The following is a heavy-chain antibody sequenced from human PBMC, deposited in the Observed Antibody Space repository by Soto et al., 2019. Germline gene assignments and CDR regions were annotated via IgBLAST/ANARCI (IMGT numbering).Heavy chain of an antibody. D-gene: IGHD3-10*01. CDR1: GGSISSSNW. CDR3: ARRWGEGRVDY. CDR2: IYHSGNT. V-gene: IGHV4-4*02. J-gene: IGHJ4*02. Sequence: QVQLQESGPGLVKPSGTLSLTCAVSGGSISSSNWWSWVRQPPGKGLEWIGEIYHSGNTNYNPSRKXRXTXALXKSTNQFSLKLSPGTAADTAVYYCARRWGEGRVDYWGQGTLVTVSS.